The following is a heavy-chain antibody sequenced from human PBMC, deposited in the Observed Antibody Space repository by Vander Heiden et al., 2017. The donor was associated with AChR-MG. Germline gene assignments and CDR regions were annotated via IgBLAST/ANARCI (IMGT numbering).Heavy chain of an antibody. V-gene: IGHV3-7*01. CDR2: IDQDGSEK. J-gene: IGHJ3*02. CDR1: AFTFSNYW. CDR3: ARPGFSYGHKAFDI. Sequence: EVYLVESGGGLVQPGGSLRLSCAASAFTFSNYWMSWVRQVPGKGLEWVATIDQDGSEKYYVDSVKGRFTISRDNAKNSLYLQMNSLRAEDTAVYYCARPGFSYGHKAFDIWGQGTMVTVSS. D-gene: IGHD3-16*01.